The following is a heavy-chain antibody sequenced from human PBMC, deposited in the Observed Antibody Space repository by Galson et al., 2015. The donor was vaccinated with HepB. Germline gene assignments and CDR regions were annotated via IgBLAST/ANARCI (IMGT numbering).Heavy chain of an antibody. CDR1: GFTFSSYS. V-gene: IGHV3-21*01. J-gene: IGHJ6*02. Sequence: SLRLSCAASGFTFSSYSMNWVRQAPGKGLEWVSSISSGSSYIYYADSVKGRFTISRDNAKNSLYLQMNSLRAEDTAVYYCARDEKVGADDYYYYGMDVWGQGTTVTVPS. CDR2: ISSGSSYI. CDR3: ARDEKVGADDYYYYGMDV. D-gene: IGHD1-26*01.